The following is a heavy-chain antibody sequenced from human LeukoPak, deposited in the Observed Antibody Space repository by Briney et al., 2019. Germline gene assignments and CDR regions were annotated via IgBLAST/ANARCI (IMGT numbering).Heavy chain of an antibody. CDR2: IYYSGRT. CDR3: VRDNYYYMDV. Sequence: SETLSLTCTVSGGYISSYYWSWIRQPPGKGLEWIGYIYYSGRTNYNPSLKSRVTISVDTSKSHFSLKLTSVTAADTAVYYCVRDNYYYMDVWAKGPRSPSP. CDR1: GGYISSYY. J-gene: IGHJ6*03. V-gene: IGHV4-59*01.